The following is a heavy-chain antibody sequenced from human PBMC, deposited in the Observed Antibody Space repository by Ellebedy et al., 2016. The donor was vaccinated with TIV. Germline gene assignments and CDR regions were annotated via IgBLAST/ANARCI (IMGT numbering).Heavy chain of an antibody. Sequence: PGGSLRLSCAVSAFTFSSYNMNWVRQAPGTGLEWVISISSGSSYIYYTDSVKGRFTISRDNAKNSLYLQMNSLRAEDTAVYYCARDSFRGDCYDYWGQGTLVTVSS. CDR1: AFTFSSYN. J-gene: IGHJ4*02. D-gene: IGHD2-15*01. CDR2: ISSGSSYI. CDR3: ARDSFRGDCYDY. V-gene: IGHV3-21*01.